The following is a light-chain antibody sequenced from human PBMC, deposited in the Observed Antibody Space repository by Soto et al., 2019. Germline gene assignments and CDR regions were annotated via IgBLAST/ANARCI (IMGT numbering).Light chain of an antibody. Sequence: DIQMTQAPPALSASVGDRVTITCRASQTISTWMAWYQQKPGKAPKLLVYDASTLQSGVASRFSGSGSGTEFTLIISGLQPDDSATYYCQQYTNTNHPWMFGQGTKVDI. V-gene: IGKV1-5*01. CDR1: QTISTW. J-gene: IGKJ1*01. CDR3: QQYTNTNHPWM. CDR2: DAS.